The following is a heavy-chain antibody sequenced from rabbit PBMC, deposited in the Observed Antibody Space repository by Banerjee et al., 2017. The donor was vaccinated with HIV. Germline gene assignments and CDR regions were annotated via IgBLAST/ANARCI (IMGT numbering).Heavy chain of an antibody. CDR2: IYTGSSGST. V-gene: IGHV1S40*01. CDR1: GFDLSSNYY. Sequence: QSLEESGGDLVKPEGSLTLTCKASGFDLSSNYYMCWVRQAPGRGLEWIGCIYTGSSGSTYYASWAKGRFTVSKTSSTTVTLQMTSLTAADTATYFCARDLAGVIGWNFGLWGPGTLVTVS. J-gene: IGHJ6*01. D-gene: IGHD4-1*01. CDR3: ARDLAGVIGWNFGL.